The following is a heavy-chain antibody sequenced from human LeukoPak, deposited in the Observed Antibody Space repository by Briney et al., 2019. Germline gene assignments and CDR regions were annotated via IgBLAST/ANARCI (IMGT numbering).Heavy chain of an antibody. D-gene: IGHD6-13*01. Sequence: ASVKVSCKXSGGTFSSYAISWVRQAPGQGLEWMGRIIPIFGTANYAQKFQGRVTITTDESTSTAYMELSSLRSEDTAVYYCARDRLYSSSPLDYWGQGTLVTVSS. CDR2: IIPIFGTA. J-gene: IGHJ4*02. CDR1: GGTFSSYA. CDR3: ARDRLYSSSPLDY. V-gene: IGHV1-69*05.